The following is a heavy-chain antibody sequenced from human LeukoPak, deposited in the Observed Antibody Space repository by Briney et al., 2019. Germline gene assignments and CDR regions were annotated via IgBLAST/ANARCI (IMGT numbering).Heavy chain of an antibody. CDR3: ARYPPDDF. CDR2: INPYSGGT. V-gene: IGHV1-2*02. Sequence: ASLKVSCKASGYSFTGCYLNWVRQAPGEGLEWMGWINPYSGGTSYSQKFQGRVTMTRDTSNTTAYLELNNLTPDDTAVYYCARYPPDDFWGQGTLVTVSS. CDR1: GYSFTGCY. J-gene: IGHJ4*02.